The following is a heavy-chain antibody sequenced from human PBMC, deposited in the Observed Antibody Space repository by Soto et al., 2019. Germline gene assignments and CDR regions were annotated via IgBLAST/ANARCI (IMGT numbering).Heavy chain of an antibody. V-gene: IGHV5-51*01. CDR1: GYSFTSYW. J-gene: IGHJ6*03. D-gene: IGHD3-9*01. Sequence: EVQLVQSGAEVKKPGESLKISCKGSGYSFTSYWIGWVRQMPGKGLEWMGFIYPGDSDTRYSPSFQGQVTISADKSISTAYLQWSSLKASDTAMYYCARHSYYDILTGYYNYYYYYMDVWGKGTTVTVSS. CDR2: IYPGDSDT. CDR3: ARHSYYDILTGYYNYYYYYMDV.